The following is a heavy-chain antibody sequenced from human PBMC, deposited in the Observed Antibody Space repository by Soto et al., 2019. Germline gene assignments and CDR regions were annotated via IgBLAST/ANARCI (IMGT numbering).Heavy chain of an antibody. CDR2: ISSNGCST. CDR3: FKDQELGSSSCIHAFDI. J-gene: IGHJ3*02. D-gene: IGHD6-13*01. V-gene: IGHV3-64D*06. CDR1: GFTFSSYA. Sequence: GGSLRLSCSASGFTFSSYAMHWVRQAPGKGLEYGSAISSNGCSTYYADSVQGVFTIFRDNSKNTLYLQMSSLRAEDTDVYYWFKDQELGSSSCIHAFDIWVQGTMVTVSS.